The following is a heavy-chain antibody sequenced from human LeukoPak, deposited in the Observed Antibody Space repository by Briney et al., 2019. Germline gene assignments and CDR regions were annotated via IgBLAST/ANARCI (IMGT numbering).Heavy chain of an antibody. Sequence: SETLSLTCTVSGGSINSSGYYWGWIRQPPGKGLEWIGSHYYSGSTYYNPSLKSRVTISVDTSKNQFSLKLSSVTAADTAVYYCARRKLRNELDYFDYWGQGTLVTVSS. CDR1: GGSINSSGYY. CDR3: ARRKLRNELDYFDY. CDR2: HYYSGST. J-gene: IGHJ4*02. D-gene: IGHD1-7*01. V-gene: IGHV4-39*01.